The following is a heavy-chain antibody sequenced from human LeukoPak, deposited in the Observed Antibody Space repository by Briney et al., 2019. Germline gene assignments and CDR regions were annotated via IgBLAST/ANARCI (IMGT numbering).Heavy chain of an antibody. CDR3: AKDSSSWFSYGMDV. D-gene: IGHD6-13*01. CDR1: GFTFSSYS. Sequence: GGSLRLSCAASGFTFSSYSMSWVRQAPGKGLEWVSAISGSGGSTYYADSVKGRFTISRDNSKNTLYLQTNSLRAEDTAVYYCAKDSSSWFSYGMDVWGQGTTVTVSS. V-gene: IGHV3-23*01. CDR2: ISGSGGST. J-gene: IGHJ6*02.